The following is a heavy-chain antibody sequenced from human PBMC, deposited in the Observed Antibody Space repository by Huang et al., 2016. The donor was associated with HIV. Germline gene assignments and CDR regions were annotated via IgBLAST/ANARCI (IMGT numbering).Heavy chain of an antibody. Sequence: QVHLVESGGGVVQPGRSLRLSCAASGLTFSSHALYWVRQTPGKGLEGVAVRSYSGSNHYYADSWKGLFIISIDNSKNTLLLEMNSLRVEDTATYYCTRVCRLSDICSVCYLAHLDYWGQGTLVTVSS. CDR3: TRVCRLSDICSVCYLAHLDY. CDR2: RSYSGSNH. V-gene: IGHV3-30-3*01. CDR1: GLTFSSHA. J-gene: IGHJ4*02. D-gene: IGHD6-19*01.